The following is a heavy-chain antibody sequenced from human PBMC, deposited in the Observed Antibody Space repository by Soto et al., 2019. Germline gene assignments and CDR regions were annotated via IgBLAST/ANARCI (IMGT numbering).Heavy chain of an antibody. Sequence: EVHLLESGGALVQPGGSLTLSCAASGFSFSDYAMSWVRQAPGKGLEWVSSISRTGDSAYYADSVKGRFAISRDRSKNSVSLQMNSLRVEDTAVYYCAKGPDGSGYYHNWFDSWGQGTLITVSS. V-gene: IGHV3-23*01. D-gene: IGHD3-22*01. CDR3: AKGPDGSGYYHNWFDS. CDR1: GFSFSDYA. J-gene: IGHJ5*01. CDR2: ISRTGDSA.